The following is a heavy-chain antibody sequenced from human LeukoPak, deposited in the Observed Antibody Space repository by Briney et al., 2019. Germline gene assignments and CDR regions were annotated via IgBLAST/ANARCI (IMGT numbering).Heavy chain of an antibody. V-gene: IGHV3-33*01. CDR3: ARVAYSGSYYLDY. CDR2: IWYDGSNK. D-gene: IGHD1-26*01. CDR1: GFTFSSYG. Sequence: GGSLRLSCAASGFTFSSYGMHWVRQAPGKGLEWVAVIWYDGSNKYYADSVKGRFTISRDNSKNTLYLQTNSLRAEDTAVYYCARVAYSGSYYLDYWGQGTLVTVSS. J-gene: IGHJ4*02.